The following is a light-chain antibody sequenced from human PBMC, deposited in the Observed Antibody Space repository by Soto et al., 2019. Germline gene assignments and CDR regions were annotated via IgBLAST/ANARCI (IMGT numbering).Light chain of an antibody. Sequence: IRMTQSPTSLSASTMDMFTITFRASQGISSYLAWYQQKPGKATKLLIYKASTLKSGVPSRFSGSGSGTEFTLTISSLQPDDFATYYCQHYNSYSEAFGQGTKVDIK. CDR2: KAS. CDR3: QHYNSYSEA. J-gene: IGKJ1*01. V-gene: IGKV1-8*01. CDR1: QGISSY.